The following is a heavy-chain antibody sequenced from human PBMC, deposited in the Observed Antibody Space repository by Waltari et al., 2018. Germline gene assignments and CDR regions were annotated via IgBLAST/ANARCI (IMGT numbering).Heavy chain of an antibody. V-gene: IGHV1-69*08. J-gene: IGHJ6*02. CDR2: TIPNLGIA. Sequence: QVQLVQSGAEVKKPGSSVKVSCKASGGTFSSYTISWVRQAPGKGLEWMGRTIPNLGIANYAQKVQGRVTITADKATSTAYRELSSLRSEDTAVYYCAREKFNYYYYGMDVWGQGTTVTVAS. CDR1: GGTFSSYT. CDR3: AREKFNYYYYGMDV.